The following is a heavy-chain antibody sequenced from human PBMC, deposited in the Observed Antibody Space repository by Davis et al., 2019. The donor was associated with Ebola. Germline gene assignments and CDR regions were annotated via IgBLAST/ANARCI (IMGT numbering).Heavy chain of an antibody. CDR1: GYTFTSYA. Sequence: ASVKVSCKASGYTFTSYAMHWVRQAPGQRLEWMGWINAGNGNTKYSQKFQGRVTITRDTSASTAYMELSSLRFEDTAVYYCARGEHDYGDYPRFRGPDYYYYGMDVWGQGTTVTVSS. J-gene: IGHJ6*02. CDR2: INAGNGNT. CDR3: ARGEHDYGDYPRFRGPDYYYYGMDV. V-gene: IGHV1-3*01. D-gene: IGHD4-17*01.